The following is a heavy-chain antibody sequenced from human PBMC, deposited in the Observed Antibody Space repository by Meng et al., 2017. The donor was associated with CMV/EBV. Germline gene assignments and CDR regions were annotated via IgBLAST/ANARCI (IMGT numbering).Heavy chain of an antibody. D-gene: IGHD1-26*01. Sequence: GESLKISCAASGFTFSSYSMHWVHQAPGKGLVWVSHIRFDGGETNYADSVKGRFSISRDNAKNTVYLQMNSLRVEDTGVYYCARDQWEHYFDFWGQGALVTVSS. V-gene: IGHV3-74*01. CDR2: IRFDGGET. CDR1: GFTFSSYS. CDR3: ARDQWEHYFDF. J-gene: IGHJ4*02.